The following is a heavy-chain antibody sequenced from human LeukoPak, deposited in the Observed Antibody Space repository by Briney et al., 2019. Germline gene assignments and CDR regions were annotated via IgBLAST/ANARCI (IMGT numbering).Heavy chain of an antibody. CDR1: GGSISSSNYY. CDR3: ARNRVVGAPNFDY. V-gene: IGHV4-39*07. J-gene: IGHJ4*02. CDR2: FYNSGST. Sequence: PSETLSLTCAVSGGSISSSNYYWGWVRQPPGKGLEWIGSFYNSGSTYYNPSLKSRVTISVDTSKKQFSLRLTSVTAADTAVYYCARNRVVGAPNFDYWGQGTLVTVFS. D-gene: IGHD1-26*01.